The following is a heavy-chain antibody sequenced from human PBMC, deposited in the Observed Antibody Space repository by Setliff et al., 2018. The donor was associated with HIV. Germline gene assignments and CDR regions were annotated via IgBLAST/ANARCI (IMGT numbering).Heavy chain of an antibody. J-gene: IGHJ4*02. CDR3: VTDFVSGFLEWLTFDY. CDR1: GGSFSAYR. CDR2: IIPITGTV. D-gene: IGHD3-3*01. Sequence: SVKVSCKASGGSFSAYRINWLRQAPGQGPEWMGKIIPITGTVTYAQNFQGRLTITADRFTSTVYMELSSLHSDDTAVYYCVTDFVSGFLEWLTFDYWGQGTLVTVSS. V-gene: IGHV1-69*08.